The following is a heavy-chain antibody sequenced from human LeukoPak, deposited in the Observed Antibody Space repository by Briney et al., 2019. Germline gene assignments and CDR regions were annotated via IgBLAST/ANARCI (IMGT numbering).Heavy chain of an antibody. Sequence: PSETLSLTCTVSGGSISSYYWSWIRQPAGRGLEWIGRIYTSGSTNYNPSLKSRVTMSVDTSKNQFSLKLSSVTAADTAVYYCARDFPHDTAMAIAPFDYWGQGTLVTVSS. V-gene: IGHV4-4*07. CDR2: IYTSGST. CDR1: GGSISSYY. J-gene: IGHJ4*02. CDR3: ARDFPHDTAMAIAPFDY. D-gene: IGHD5-18*01.